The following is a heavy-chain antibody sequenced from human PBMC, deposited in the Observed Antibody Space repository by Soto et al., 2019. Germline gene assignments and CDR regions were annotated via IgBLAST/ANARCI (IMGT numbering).Heavy chain of an antibody. CDR3: ARRSCGCGDCAYYYYTMDV. CDR2: IFDSGHT. V-gene: IGHV4-30-4*01. J-gene: IGHJ6*02. D-gene: IGHD2-21*02. CDR1: GDSISSGDYY. Sequence: SETLSLTCSVSGDSISSGDYYWSWIRQPPGKGLEWIGYIFDSGHTHYNPSLRSRVVVSVDTSKTQLSLKLSSVNAADTAVYYCARRSCGCGDCAYYYYTMDVWGQGTTVTVSS.